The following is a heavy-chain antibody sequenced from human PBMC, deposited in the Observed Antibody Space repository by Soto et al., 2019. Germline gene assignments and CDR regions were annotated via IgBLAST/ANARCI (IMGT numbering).Heavy chain of an antibody. V-gene: IGHV3-15*01. J-gene: IGHJ6*02. CDR2: IKSKTDGGTT. D-gene: IGHD6-6*01. Sequence: GGSLRLSCAASGFTFSNAWMSWVRQAPGKGPEWVGRIKSKTDGGTTDYAAPVKGRFTISRDDSKNTLYLQMNSLKTEDTAVYYCTTKYSSSPSYYYYGMDVWGQGTTVTVSS. CDR3: TTKYSSSPSYYYYGMDV. CDR1: GFTFSNAW.